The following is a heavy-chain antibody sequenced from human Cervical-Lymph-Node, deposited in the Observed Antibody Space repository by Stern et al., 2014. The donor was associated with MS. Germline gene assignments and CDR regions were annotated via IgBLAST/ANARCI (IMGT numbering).Heavy chain of an antibody. D-gene: IGHD3-16*01. CDR1: GYSFTFYW. Sequence: EVQLLQSGAEVKKPGESLKISCKVSGYSFTFYWIVWVRQMPGKGLEWMGIISPSDSDTTYSPSLQGQVTISVDRSISTAYLQWSSLRASDTAIYYCARQRYYDTSGYLDLWGQGTLVTVSS. CDR2: ISPSDSDT. V-gene: IGHV5-51*01. J-gene: IGHJ5*02. CDR3: ARQRYYDTSGYLDL.